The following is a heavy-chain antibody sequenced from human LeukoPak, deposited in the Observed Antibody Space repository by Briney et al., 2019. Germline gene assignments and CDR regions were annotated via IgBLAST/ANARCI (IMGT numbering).Heavy chain of an antibody. CDR3: AKEGGRLLYYFDY. D-gene: IGHD2/OR15-2a*01. CDR1: GFTFSSYA. V-gene: IGHV3-23*01. Sequence: GGSLRVSPAASGFTFSSYARSCVRRAPGEGLEWVSAISASGGSTYYADSVKGRFTISRDNSKNTLYLQMNSLRAEDTAVYYCAKEGGRLLYYFDYWGQGTLVTVSS. CDR2: ISASGGST. J-gene: IGHJ4*02.